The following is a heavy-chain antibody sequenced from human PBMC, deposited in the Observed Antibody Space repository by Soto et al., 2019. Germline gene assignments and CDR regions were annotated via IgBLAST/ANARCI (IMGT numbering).Heavy chain of an antibody. V-gene: IGHV3-74*01. CDR2: INGDGSTT. Sequence: GVLRLSCAASGFTLNNYWMHWVRQAPGKGLVWVSHINGDGSTTTYADSVKGRFTISRDNAKKTLYLQMDSLTAEDTAVYYCSRDSDPLFYYQYYGMDVWGQGTTVTVSS. CDR3: SRDSDPLFYYQYYGMDV. CDR1: GFTLNNYW. J-gene: IGHJ6*02.